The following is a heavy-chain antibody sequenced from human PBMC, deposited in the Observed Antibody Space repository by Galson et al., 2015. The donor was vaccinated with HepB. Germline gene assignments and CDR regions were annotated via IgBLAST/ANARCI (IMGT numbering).Heavy chain of an antibody. J-gene: IGHJ4*02. CDR3: ARGGDLYCNNIKCDSWFDY. Sequence: SVTVSCKASGGTFNSYAFSWVRQAPGQGLEWMGGIIPILVTPNYAQKFQGRVTITADESTSTAYMELSSLRSEDTAVYYCARGGDLYCNNIKCDSWFDYWGQGTLVTVSS. D-gene: IGHD2/OR15-2a*01. V-gene: IGHV1-69*13. CDR1: GGTFNSYA. CDR2: IIPILVTP.